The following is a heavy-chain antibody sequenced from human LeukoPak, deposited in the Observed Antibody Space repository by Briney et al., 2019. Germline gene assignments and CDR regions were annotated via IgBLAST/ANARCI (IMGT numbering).Heavy chain of an antibody. CDR3: ARGGYSSGWYSSSAFDI. CDR2: IYYSGST. J-gene: IGHJ3*02. V-gene: IGHV4-59*01. Sequence: SETLSLTCTVSGGSISSYYWSWIRQPPGKGLEWIGYIYYSGSTNYNPSLKSRVTISVDTSKNPFSLKLSSVTAADTAVYYCARGGYSSGWYSSSAFDIWGQGTMVTVSS. CDR1: GGSISSYY. D-gene: IGHD6-19*01.